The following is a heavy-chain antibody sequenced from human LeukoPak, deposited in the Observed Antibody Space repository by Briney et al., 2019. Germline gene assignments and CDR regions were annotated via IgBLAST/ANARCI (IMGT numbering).Heavy chain of an antibody. CDR3: AKAYSSSVIAFDI. J-gene: IGHJ3*02. V-gene: IGHV3-21*01. Sequence: GRSLRLSCAASAFSLSAYNMNWVRQAPGKGLEWVSSISYTGTYIYYADSVKGRFTISRDNAQNSLYLQMNSLRAEDTAVYYCAKAYSSSVIAFDIWGQGTMVTVSS. CDR2: ISYTGTYI. D-gene: IGHD6-13*01. CDR1: AFSLSAYN.